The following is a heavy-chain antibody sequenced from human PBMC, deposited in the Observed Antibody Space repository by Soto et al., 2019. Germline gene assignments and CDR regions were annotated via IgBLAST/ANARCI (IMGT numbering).Heavy chain of an antibody. D-gene: IGHD6-13*01. CDR3: ATAVAAAGYYYYYYYYVDV. V-gene: IGHV3-11*01. J-gene: IGHJ6*03. Sequence: QVQLVESGGGLVKPGGSLRLSCAASGFTFSDYYMSWIRQAPGKGLEWVSYISSSGSTIYYADSVKGRFTISRDNTKNSLYLQMNSLRAEDTAVYYCATAVAAAGYYYYYYYYVDVWGKGTTVTVSS. CDR2: ISSSGSTI. CDR1: GFTFSDYY.